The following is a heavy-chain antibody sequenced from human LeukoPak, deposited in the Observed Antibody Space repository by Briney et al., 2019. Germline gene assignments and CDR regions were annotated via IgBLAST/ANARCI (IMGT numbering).Heavy chain of an antibody. CDR2: INPNSGGT. J-gene: IGHJ4*02. CDR3: ARVYSSSWHYFDY. Sequence: GASVKVSCKASGYTFTGYYMHWVRQAPGQGLEWMGWINPNSGGTNYAQKFQGRVTMTRDTSICTAYMELSRLRSDDTAVYYCARVYSSSWHYFDYWGQGTLVTVSS. CDR1: GYTFTGYY. V-gene: IGHV1-2*02. D-gene: IGHD6-13*01.